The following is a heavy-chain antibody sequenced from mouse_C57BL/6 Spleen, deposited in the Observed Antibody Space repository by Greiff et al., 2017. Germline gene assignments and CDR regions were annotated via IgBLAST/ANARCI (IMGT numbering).Heavy chain of an antibody. CDR1: GFNIKDYY. D-gene: IGHD1-1*01. CDR3: ARESPITTVVSGAMDY. CDR2: IDPEDGET. Sequence: VQLQQSGAELVKPGASVKLSCTASGFNIKDYYMPWVKQRTEQGLAWIGRIDPEDGETKYAPKFQGKATITADTSSNTAYLQLSSLTSEDTAVYYCARESPITTVVSGAMDYWGQGTSVTVSS. V-gene: IGHV14-2*01. J-gene: IGHJ4*01.